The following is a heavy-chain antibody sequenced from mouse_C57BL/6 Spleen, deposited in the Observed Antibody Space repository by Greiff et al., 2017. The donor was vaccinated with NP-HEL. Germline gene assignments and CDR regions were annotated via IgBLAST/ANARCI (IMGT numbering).Heavy chain of an antibody. J-gene: IGHJ1*03. V-gene: IGHV1-55*01. D-gene: IGHD1-1*01. CDR1: RYTFTSYW. CDR2: IYPGSGST. CDR3: ARNDYYGSTWYFDV. Sequence: VQLQQSGAELVKPGASVKMSCKASRYTFTSYWITWVKQRPGQGLEWIGDIYPGSGSTNYNEKFKSKATLTVDTSSSTAYMQLSSLTSEDSAVYYCARNDYYGSTWYFDVWGTGTTVTVSS.